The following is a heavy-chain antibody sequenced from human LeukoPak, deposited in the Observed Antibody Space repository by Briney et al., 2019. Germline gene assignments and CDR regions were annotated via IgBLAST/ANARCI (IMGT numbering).Heavy chain of an antibody. J-gene: IGHJ4*02. Sequence: PSETLSLTCAVYGGSFSGYYWSWTRQPPGKGLEWSGEINHSGSTNYNPSLKSRVTISVDTSKNQFSLKLSSVTAADTAVYYCARVRSSGYYLNYFDYWGQGTLVTVSS. CDR1: GGSFSGYY. V-gene: IGHV4-34*01. CDR2: INHSGST. CDR3: ARVRSSGYYLNYFDY. D-gene: IGHD3-22*01.